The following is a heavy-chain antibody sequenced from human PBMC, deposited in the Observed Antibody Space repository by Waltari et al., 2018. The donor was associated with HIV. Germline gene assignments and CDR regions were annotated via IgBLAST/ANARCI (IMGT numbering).Heavy chain of an antibody. CDR1: GLAVSCAW. CDR3: ARARHNSGSYYPHFDY. Sequence: EVQRVESGGGLVEPGGALKLSGAGSGLAVSCAWLTLVRQASGKRLEWVDNIKQDASEKYYVDSVKCRVTISRDNAKNSLYLKMNSLMADDTAVYYCARARHNSGSYYPHFDYWGQGILVTVSS. CDR2: IKQDASEK. D-gene: IGHD1-26*01. V-gene: IGHV3-7*01. J-gene: IGHJ4*02.